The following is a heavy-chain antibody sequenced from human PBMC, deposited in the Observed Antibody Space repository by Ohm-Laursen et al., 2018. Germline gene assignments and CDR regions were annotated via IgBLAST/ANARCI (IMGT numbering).Heavy chain of an antibody. Sequence: GTLSLTCTVSGGSVSSGSYYWSWIRQPPGKGLEWIGEINHSGSTNYNPSLKSRVTISVDTSKNQFSLKLSSVTAADTAVYYCATLWDSSSWHPLYYGMDVWGQGTTVTVSS. D-gene: IGHD6-13*01. J-gene: IGHJ6*02. CDR3: ATLWDSSSWHPLYYGMDV. CDR2: INHSGST. CDR1: GGSVSSGSYY. V-gene: IGHV4-39*07.